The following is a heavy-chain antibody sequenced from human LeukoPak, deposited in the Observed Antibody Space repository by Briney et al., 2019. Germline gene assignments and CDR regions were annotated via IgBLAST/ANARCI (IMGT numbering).Heavy chain of an antibody. D-gene: IGHD6-13*01. CDR2: ISYDGSNK. V-gene: IGHV3-30*04. CDR1: GFTFSRYA. CDR3: ARALSSRDAFDI. Sequence: GGSLRLSCAASGFTFSRYALHWVRQAPGKGLEWVTVISYDGSNKYYAASVKGRFTVSRDNSKNTLYLQMNSLRAEDTAVYYCARALSSRDAFDIWGQGTMVTVSS. J-gene: IGHJ3*02.